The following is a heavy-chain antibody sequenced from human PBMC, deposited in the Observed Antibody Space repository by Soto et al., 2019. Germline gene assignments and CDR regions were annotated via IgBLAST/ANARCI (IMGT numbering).Heavy chain of an antibody. CDR2: ISSGSSTI. D-gene: IGHD3-9*01. J-gene: IGHJ6*03. CDR3: AKDYYDSLTVYLYYDYMDV. Sequence: EVQLVQSGGGLVQPGGSLRLSCAASGFTFSSYGMNWVRQAPGKGLEWVSYISSGSSTIYYADSVKGRFTISRDNAKNSLYLQMHSLRADDTAVYYCAKDYYDSLTVYLYYDYMDVWGKGTTVTVSS. CDR1: GFTFSSYG. V-gene: IGHV3-48*01.